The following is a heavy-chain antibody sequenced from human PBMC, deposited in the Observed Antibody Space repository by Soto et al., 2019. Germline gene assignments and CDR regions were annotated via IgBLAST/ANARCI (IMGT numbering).Heavy chain of an antibody. J-gene: IGHJ5*02. CDR3: VRDLSSSRSNWFDP. Sequence: SETLSLTCTVSGGSISNYYWSWIRQPPGKGLEWIGYIYYRGNTNYNPSLKSRVTISIQTSKNQFSLKLSSVTAADTAVYYCVRDLSSSRSNWFDPWGQGTLVTVSS. CDR2: IYYRGNT. D-gene: IGHD6-13*01. V-gene: IGHV4-59*01. CDR1: GGSISNYY.